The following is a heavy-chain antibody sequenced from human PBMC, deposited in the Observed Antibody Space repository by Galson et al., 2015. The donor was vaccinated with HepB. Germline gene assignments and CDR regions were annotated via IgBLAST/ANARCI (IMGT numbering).Heavy chain of an antibody. CDR1: GFTFSNYP. D-gene: IGHD1-7*01. J-gene: IGHJ5*02. V-gene: IGHV3-64D*06. CDR3: LITPRNWNYGDP. Sequence: SLRLSCAASGFTFSNYPMNWVRQPPGKGLEYVSAILSNGIATFYADSVKGRFTISRDNSKNTLYLQMNSLRPEDTAIYYCLITPRNWNYGDPWGQGTLVTVSS. CDR2: ILSNGIAT.